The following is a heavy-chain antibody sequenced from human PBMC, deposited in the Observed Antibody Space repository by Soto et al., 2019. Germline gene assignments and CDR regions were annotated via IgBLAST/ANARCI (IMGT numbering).Heavy chain of an antibody. V-gene: IGHV1-69*12. CDR1: GGTFRTSA. Sequence: QVQLVQSGAEVKKPGSSVKVSCKTSGGTFRTSAISWVRQAPGQGLEWMGGIMPVFPTADYAQKFQGRVTITAHESTSTAYMELSSLRSEDTAVYYCARDKDRQQLGGNYYYIMVVWGQGTTVTVSS. CDR2: IMPVFPTA. J-gene: IGHJ6*01. D-gene: IGHD3-3*02. CDR3: ARDKDRQQLGGNYYYIMVV.